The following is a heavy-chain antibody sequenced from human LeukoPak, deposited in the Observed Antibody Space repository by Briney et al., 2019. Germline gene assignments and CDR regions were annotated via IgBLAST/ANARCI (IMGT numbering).Heavy chain of an antibody. CDR1: GGSFSGYY. CDR3: ARLQLRVAARHRPAPTWVIDY. V-gene: IGHV4-34*01. CDR2: INHSEST. J-gene: IGHJ4*02. D-gene: IGHD6-13*01. Sequence: SETLSLTCAVYGGSFSGYYWSWIRQPPGKGLEWIGEINHSESTNYNPSLKSRVTTSVDTSKNQFSLKLSSVTAADTAVYYCARLQLRVAARHRPAPTWVIDYWGQGTLVTVSS.